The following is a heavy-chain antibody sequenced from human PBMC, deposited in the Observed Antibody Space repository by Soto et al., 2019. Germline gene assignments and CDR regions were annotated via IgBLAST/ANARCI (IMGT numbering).Heavy chain of an antibody. J-gene: IGHJ2*01. V-gene: IGHV3-33*01. CDR2: IGFAGNNK. CDR3: ARAHQAGWYFDI. CDR1: LFPFDSYG. Sequence: PGWSLRLSCVSSLFPFDSYGIHWVLRAPGKGLEWVATIGFAGNNKYYADSVKGRFTISRDNSKNTLYLHINSLKVDDTAVYYCARAHQAGWYFDIWGRGTLVTVSS.